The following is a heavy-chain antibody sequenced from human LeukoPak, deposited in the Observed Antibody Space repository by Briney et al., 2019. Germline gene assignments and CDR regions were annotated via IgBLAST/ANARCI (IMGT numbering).Heavy chain of an antibody. Sequence: SVKVSCKASGYTFTAYYLHWVRQAPGQGLEWMGYIYPKSSDTNYAQNFQSRVTMTLDTSISTVYMELSRLTSDDTAVYYCARDEAAAKTNALDIWGQGTKVTVSS. J-gene: IGHJ3*02. V-gene: IGHV1-2*02. CDR1: GYTFTAYY. CDR3: ARDEAAAKTNALDI. D-gene: IGHD6-13*01. CDR2: IYPKSSDT.